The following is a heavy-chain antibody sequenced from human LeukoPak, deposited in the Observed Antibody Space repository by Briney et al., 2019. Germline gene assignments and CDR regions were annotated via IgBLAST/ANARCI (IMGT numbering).Heavy chain of an antibody. D-gene: IGHD5-24*01. V-gene: IGHV1-69*04. CDR1: GGTFSSYA. Sequence: GSSVKVSCKASGGTFSSYAISWVRQAPGQGLEWMGRIIPILGIANYAQKFQGRVTITADKSTSTAYMELSSLRSEDTAVYYCARDSKDGYNPGGWFDPWGQGTLVTVSS. CDR3: ARDSKDGYNPGGWFDP. CDR2: IIPILGIA. J-gene: IGHJ5*02.